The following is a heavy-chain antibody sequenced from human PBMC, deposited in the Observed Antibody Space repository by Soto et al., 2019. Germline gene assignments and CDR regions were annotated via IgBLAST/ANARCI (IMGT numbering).Heavy chain of an antibody. J-gene: IGHJ6*02. CDR2: INPNSGGT. Sequence: GASVKVSCKASGYTFTGYYMHWVRQAPGQGLEWMGWINPNSGGTNYAQKFQGWVTMTRDTSISTAYVELSRLRSDDTAVYYCARVEGYCTNGVCYTGYYGMDVWGQGTTVTVSS. D-gene: IGHD2-8*01. CDR3: ARVEGYCTNGVCYTGYYGMDV. CDR1: GYTFTGYY. V-gene: IGHV1-2*04.